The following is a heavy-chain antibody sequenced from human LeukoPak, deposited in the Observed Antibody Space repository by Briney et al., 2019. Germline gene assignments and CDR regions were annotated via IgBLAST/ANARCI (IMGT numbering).Heavy chain of an antibody. CDR3: ANLHRAPPDY. CDR2: ISNSGDTT. CDR1: GFTFTSYG. Sequence: GGSLRLSCAASGFTFTSYGMNWGRQAPGKGLEWVSVISNSGDTTYYADSVKGRFTISRDNSKNTLYLQMDSLRAEDTAIYYCANLHRAPPDYWGQGTLVTVSS. V-gene: IGHV3-23*01. J-gene: IGHJ4*02.